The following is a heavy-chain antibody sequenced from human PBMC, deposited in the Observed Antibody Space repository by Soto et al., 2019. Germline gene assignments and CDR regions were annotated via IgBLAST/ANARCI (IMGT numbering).Heavy chain of an antibody. CDR1: GGTFSSYA. J-gene: IGHJ4*02. CDR3: ARVVPAAIVAAGGGYFDY. Sequence: QVQLVQSGAEVKKPGSSVKVSCKASGGTFSSYAISWVRQAPGQGLEWMGGIIPIFGTANYAQKFQGRVTITADKSTSTADMELSSLRAEDTAVYYCARVVPAAIVAAGGGYFDYWGQGTLVSVSS. V-gene: IGHV1-69*06. CDR2: IIPIFGTA. D-gene: IGHD2-2*02.